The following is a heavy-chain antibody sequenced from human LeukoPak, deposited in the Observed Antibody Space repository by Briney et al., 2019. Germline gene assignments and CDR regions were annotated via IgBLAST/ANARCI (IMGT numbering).Heavy chain of an antibody. Sequence: ASVKVSCKASGYTFTSYGVSWVRQAPGQGLEWMGWISGYNGNTNYAQKFQGRVTMTRDTSISTAYMELSRLRADDTAVYYCARQRDGDYGDPFDYWGQGTLVTVSS. CDR2: ISGYNGNT. J-gene: IGHJ4*02. V-gene: IGHV1-18*01. D-gene: IGHD4-17*01. CDR3: ARQRDGDYGDPFDY. CDR1: GYTFTSYG.